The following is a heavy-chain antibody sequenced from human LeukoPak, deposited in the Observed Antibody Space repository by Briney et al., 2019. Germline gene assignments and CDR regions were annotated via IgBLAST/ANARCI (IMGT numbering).Heavy chain of an antibody. D-gene: IGHD3-3*01. CDR1: GDSISSYY. CDR3: ASTNRYYDFWSGYYEE. Sequence: SETLSLTCTVSGDSISSYYWSWIRQPPGKGLEWIGHISYSGSASYYPSLKSRVIISVDTSKNEFSLKLSSVSSADTAVYYCASTNRYYDFWSGYYEEWGQGTLVTVSS. CDR2: ISYSGSA. V-gene: IGHV4-59*01. J-gene: IGHJ4*02.